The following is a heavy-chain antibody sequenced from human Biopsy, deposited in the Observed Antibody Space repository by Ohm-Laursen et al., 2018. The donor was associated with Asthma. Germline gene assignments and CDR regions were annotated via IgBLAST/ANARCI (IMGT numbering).Heavy chain of an antibody. J-gene: IGHJ5*02. Sequence: GTLSLTCTVYGGYLTGHYWNWLRQPPGKGLEWIGEIDQSGYTNYNPSLKSRVTISAETSKNQFHLNLSSVTAADTAVYFCARAAITGIRGWFDPWGQGTQVTVSS. CDR3: ARAAITGIRGWFDP. V-gene: IGHV4-34*01. CDR2: IDQSGYT. D-gene: IGHD1-20*01. CDR1: GGYLTGHY.